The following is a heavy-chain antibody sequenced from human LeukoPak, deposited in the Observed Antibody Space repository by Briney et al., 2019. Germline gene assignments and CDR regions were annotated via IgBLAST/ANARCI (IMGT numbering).Heavy chain of an antibody. CDR1: GYTFTSNG. D-gene: IGHD5-18*01. Sequence: ASVKVSCKASGYTFTSNGISWVRQAPGQGLEWMGWISPYSGNTNFAQNLQGRVTMTTDTAARTAYMELRSLRSDDTAMYYCARVAGGYSYGCEDYWGQGTLVTVSS. J-gene: IGHJ4*02. V-gene: IGHV1-18*01. CDR3: ARVAGGYSYGCEDY. CDR2: ISPYSGNT.